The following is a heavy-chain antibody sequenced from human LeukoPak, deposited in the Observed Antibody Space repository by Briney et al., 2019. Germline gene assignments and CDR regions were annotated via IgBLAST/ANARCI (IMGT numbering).Heavy chain of an antibody. CDR3: AKGGWTSYFDY. V-gene: IGHV3-23*01. CDR1: GFSFSNYA. CDR2: IRASGDTT. Sequence: GGSQRLSCAASGFSFSNYAMHWVRQSPGKGLEWVSLIRASGDTTCYADSVKGRFTISRDGSKNTLYLQMNSLRAEDTAVYYCAKGGWTSYFDYWGQGTLVTVSS. D-gene: IGHD2-15*01. J-gene: IGHJ4*02.